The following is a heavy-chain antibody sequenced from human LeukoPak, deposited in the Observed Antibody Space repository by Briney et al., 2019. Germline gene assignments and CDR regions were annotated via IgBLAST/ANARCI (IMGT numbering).Heavy chain of an antibody. CDR1: GFTFSDYY. CDR3: AKYSRSSSWLYYYYGMDV. D-gene: IGHD6-13*01. V-gene: IGHV3-11*04. CDR2: ISSSGSTI. J-gene: IGHJ6*02. Sequence: GGSLRLSCAASGFTFSDYYMSWIRQAPGKGPEWVSYISSSGSTIYYADSVKGRFTISRDNSKNTLYLQMNSLRAEDTAVYYCAKYSRSSSWLYYYYGMDVWGQGTTVTVSS.